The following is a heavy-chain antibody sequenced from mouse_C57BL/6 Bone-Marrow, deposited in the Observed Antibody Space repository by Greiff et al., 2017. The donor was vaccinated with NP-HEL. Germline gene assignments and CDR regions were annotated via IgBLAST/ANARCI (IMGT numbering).Heavy chain of an antibody. CDR3: ARGKGSSYWYFDV. CDR1: GYTFTNYW. CDR2: IYPGGGYT. V-gene: IGHV1-63*01. J-gene: IGHJ1*03. Sequence: QVQLKQSGAELVRPGTSVKMSCKASGYTFTNYWIGWAKQRPGHGLEWIGDIYPGGGYTNYNEKFKGKATLTADKSSSTAYMQFSSLTSEDSAIYYCARGKGSSYWYFDVWGTGTTVTVSS. D-gene: IGHD1-1*01.